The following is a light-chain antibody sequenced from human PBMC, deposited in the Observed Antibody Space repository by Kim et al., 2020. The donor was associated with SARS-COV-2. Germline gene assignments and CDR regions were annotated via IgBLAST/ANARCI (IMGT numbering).Light chain of an antibody. CDR1: SSDVGGNND. CDR3: CSYGGTYV. J-gene: IGLJ1*01. CDR2: DVN. Sequence: PGQSVTISCTGTSSDVGGNNDVSWYQQPPDKAPKLMIYDVNNRPSGVTDRFSGSKSGNAASLTIPGLHPEDEADYYCCSYGGTYVFGTGTKVTVL. V-gene: IGLV2-11*01.